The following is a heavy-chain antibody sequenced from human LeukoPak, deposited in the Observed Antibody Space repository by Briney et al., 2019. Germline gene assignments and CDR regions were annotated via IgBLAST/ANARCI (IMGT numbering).Heavy chain of an antibody. D-gene: IGHD3-3*01. J-gene: IGHJ3*02. V-gene: IGHV4-61*02. CDR3: ARGGDFWSGNAFDI. Sequence: SETLSLTCTVPGGSISSGSYYWSWIRQPAGKGLEWIGRIYTSGSTNYNPSLKSRVTISVDTSKNQFSLKLSSVTAADTAVYYCARGGDFWSGNAFDIWGQGTMVTVSS. CDR2: IYTSGST. CDR1: GGSISSGSYY.